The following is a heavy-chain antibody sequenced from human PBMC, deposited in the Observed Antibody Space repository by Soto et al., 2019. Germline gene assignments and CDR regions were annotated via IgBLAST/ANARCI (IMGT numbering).Heavy chain of an antibody. Sequence: QVQLVQSGAEVKKPGSSVKVSCKASGGTFSSYAISWVRQAPGQGLEWMGGIIPIFGTANYAQKFQGRVTITADESKSTVYMGLTSLRSEDTALYYCARGGDMTTVTTRFGYWGQGNLVAVSS. CDR2: IIPIFGTA. CDR3: ARGGDMTTVTTRFGY. CDR1: GGTFSSYA. V-gene: IGHV1-69*01. J-gene: IGHJ4*02. D-gene: IGHD4-17*01.